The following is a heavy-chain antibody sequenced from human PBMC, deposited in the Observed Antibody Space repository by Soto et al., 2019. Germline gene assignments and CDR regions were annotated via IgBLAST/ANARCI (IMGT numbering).Heavy chain of an antibody. CDR1: GFTFDDYA. Sequence: GGSLRLSCAASGFTFDDYAMHWVRQAPGKGLEWVSGISWNSGSIGYADSVKGRFTISRDNAKNSLYLQMNSLRAEDTALYYCAKGSRDAYNFYFYYGMDVWGQGTSVTVSS. CDR3: AKGSRDAYNFYFYYGMDV. CDR2: ISWNSGSI. D-gene: IGHD1-1*01. V-gene: IGHV3-9*01. J-gene: IGHJ6*02.